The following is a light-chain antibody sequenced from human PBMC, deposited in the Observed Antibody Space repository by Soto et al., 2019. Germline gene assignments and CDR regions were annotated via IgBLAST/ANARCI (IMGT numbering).Light chain of an antibody. Sequence: QSALTQPASVSGSPGQSITISCTGTSSDVGGYNYVSWHQQHPGRAPKLIISGVSNRPSGVSNRFSGSKSGNTASLTISGLQAEDEADYYCSSYTNILTLLFGGVTKLTVL. CDR2: GVS. V-gene: IGLV2-14*01. CDR3: SSYTNILTLL. J-gene: IGLJ3*02. CDR1: SSDVGGYNY.